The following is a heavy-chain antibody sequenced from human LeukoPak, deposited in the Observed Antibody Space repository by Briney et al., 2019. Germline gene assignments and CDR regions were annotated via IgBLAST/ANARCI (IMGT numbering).Heavy chain of an antibody. CDR2: ISSSSSYI. CDR1: GFTFSSYS. D-gene: IGHD1-26*01. CDR3: AREGIVGATTDY. Sequence: GGSLRLSCAASGFTFSSYSMNWVRQAPGKGLEWVSSISSSSSYIYYADSVKGRFTISRDNAKNSLYLQMNSLRAEDTAVYYCAREGIVGATTDYWGQGTLVTVSS. V-gene: IGHV3-21*04. J-gene: IGHJ4*02.